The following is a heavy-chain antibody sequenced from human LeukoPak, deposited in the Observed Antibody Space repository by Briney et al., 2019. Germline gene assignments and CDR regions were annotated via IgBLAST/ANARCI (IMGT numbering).Heavy chain of an antibody. CDR2: ISYSGSA. CDR3: ARQPSEQRARLRDFDL. V-gene: IGHV4-59*08. D-gene: IGHD6-25*01. J-gene: IGHJ2*01. CDR1: GGSISGFY. Sequence: SETLSLTCTVSGGSISGFYWSWIRQSPGKGLEWIGYISYSGSANWNPSLKSRVTISVDTSKNQFSLKLNSVTAADTAIYYCARQPSEQRARLRDFDLWGRGTLVTVSS.